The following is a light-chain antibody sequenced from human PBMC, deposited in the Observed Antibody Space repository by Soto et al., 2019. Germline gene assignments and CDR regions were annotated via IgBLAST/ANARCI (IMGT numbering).Light chain of an antibody. CDR3: QAWDSSTYV. CDR1: KLGDKY. Sequence: SYELTQPSSVSVSPGQTASITCSGEKLGDKYACWYQQKPGQSPVLVIYQDNKRPSGIPERFSGSNSGNTATLTIRGTQTMDEADYYCQAWDSSTYVFGTGTKVTVL. V-gene: IGLV3-1*01. J-gene: IGLJ1*01. CDR2: QDN.